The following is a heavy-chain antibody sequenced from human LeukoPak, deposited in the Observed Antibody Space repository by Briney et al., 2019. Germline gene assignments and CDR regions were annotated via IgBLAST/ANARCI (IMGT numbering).Heavy chain of an antibody. V-gene: IGHV4-61*02. CDR1: GDSISNSRHY. CDR2: IYPSGNT. CDR3: ARDGVVTMELDY. J-gene: IGHJ4*02. D-gene: IGHD3-3*01. Sequence: SETLSLTCTVSGDSISNSRHYWSWLRQPAGTALEWIGRIYPSGNTNYNPSLKSRVIISLDTSKNQFSLNLKSVTAADTAMYYCARDGVVTMELDYWGQGTLVTVSS.